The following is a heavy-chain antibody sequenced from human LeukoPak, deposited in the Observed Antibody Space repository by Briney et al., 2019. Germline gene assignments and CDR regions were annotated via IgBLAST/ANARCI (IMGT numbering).Heavy chain of an antibody. J-gene: IGHJ4*02. D-gene: IGHD6-13*01. CDR3: ARSIGYSSSWYDY. Sequence: GGSLRLSCAASGFTFSGYSMNWVRQAPGKGLEWVSSISSSSSYIYYADSVKGRFTISRGNAKNSLYLQMNSLRAEDTAVYYCARSIGYSSSWYDYWGQGTLVTVSS. CDR2: ISSSSSYI. CDR1: GFTFSGYS. V-gene: IGHV3-21*01.